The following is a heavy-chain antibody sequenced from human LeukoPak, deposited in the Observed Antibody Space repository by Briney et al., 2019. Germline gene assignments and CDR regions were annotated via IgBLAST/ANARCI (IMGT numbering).Heavy chain of an antibody. D-gene: IGHD3-22*01. V-gene: IGHV5-51*01. J-gene: IGHJ4*02. CDR3: ARIPYYYDSSGYHFDY. CDR2: IYPGDSDT. CDR1: GYSFTSYW. Sequence: GGSLKISCKGSGYSFTSYWIGWVRQMPGKGLEWMGIIYPGDSDTRYSPSFQGQVTISADKSISTAYLQWSSLKASDTAMYYCARIPYYYDSSGYHFDYWGQGTLVTVSS.